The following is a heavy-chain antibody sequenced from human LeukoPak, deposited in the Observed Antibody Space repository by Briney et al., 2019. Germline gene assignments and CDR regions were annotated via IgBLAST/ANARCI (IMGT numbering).Heavy chain of an antibody. CDR3: ARDGGGYYDFWSGYFFDY. Sequence: GGTLRHSCAASGFRFNSYGMTWVRLAPGKGLEWVSAISAGGDRNYYASAVEGRFTISRDNSNSTLYLQMNSLRAEDTALYYCARDGGGYYDFWSGYFFDYWGQGTLVTVSS. CDR2: ISAGGDRN. V-gene: IGHV3-23*01. J-gene: IGHJ4*02. CDR1: GFRFNSYG. D-gene: IGHD3-3*01.